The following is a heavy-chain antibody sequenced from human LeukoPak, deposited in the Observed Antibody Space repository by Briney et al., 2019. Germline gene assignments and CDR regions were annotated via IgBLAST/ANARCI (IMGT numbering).Heavy chain of an antibody. CDR1: GGSISSSSYY. D-gene: IGHD2-21*01. CDR2: IYYSGST. V-gene: IGHV4-39*01. J-gene: IGHJ3*02. CDR3: ARHPVVVIAIGAFDI. Sequence: SETLSLTCTVSGGSISSSSYYWGWIRQPPGKGLEWIGSIYYSGSTYYNPSLKSRVTISVDTSKNQFSLKLSSVTAADTAVYYCARHPVVVIAIGAFDIWGQGTMVTVSS.